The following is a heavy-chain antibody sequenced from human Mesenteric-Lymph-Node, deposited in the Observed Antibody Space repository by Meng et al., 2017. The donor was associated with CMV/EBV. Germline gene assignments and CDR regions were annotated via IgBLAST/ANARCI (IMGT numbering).Heavy chain of an antibody. CDR3: ARADFGEYFLVDH. V-gene: IGHV4-59*01. CDR2: LYCSGRT. D-gene: IGHD4-17*01. J-gene: IGHJ4*02. Sequence: STVPGRSRRGYYWSWNRQTPGKGLEWIAYLYCSGRTNYSPSLGSSVTISVETSKNQFSLDLNSVTTADTAVYYCARADFGEYFLVDHWGQGTLVTVSS. CDR1: GRSRRGYY.